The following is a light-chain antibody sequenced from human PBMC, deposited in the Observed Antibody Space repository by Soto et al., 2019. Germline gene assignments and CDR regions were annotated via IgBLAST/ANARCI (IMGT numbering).Light chain of an antibody. V-gene: IGKV3-20*01. CDR3: QQYGSSPWT. CDR1: QSVSSNY. J-gene: IGKJ1*01. CDR2: GAS. Sequence: EIVLTQSPDTLSLSPGERATLSCRASQSVSSNYLAWYQHKTGQTPRPLIYGASSRVPGIPDRFSGSGSGTDFTLTINRLEPEDFAVYYCQQYGSSPWTFGQGTKVE.